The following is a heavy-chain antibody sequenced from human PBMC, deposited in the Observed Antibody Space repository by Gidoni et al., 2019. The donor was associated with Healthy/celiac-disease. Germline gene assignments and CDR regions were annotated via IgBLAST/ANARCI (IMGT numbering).Heavy chain of an antibody. V-gene: IGHV4-34*01. CDR2: INHSGST. Sequence: QVQLQQWGAGLLKPSETLSLTCAVYGGSFSGYYWSWIRQPPGKGLEWIGEINHSGSTNYNPSLKSRVTISVDTSKNQFSLKLSSVTAADTAVYYCARARWYYYYGMDVWGQGTTVTVSS. CDR3: ARARWYYYYGMDV. J-gene: IGHJ6*02. CDR1: GGSFSGYY. D-gene: IGHD2-15*01.